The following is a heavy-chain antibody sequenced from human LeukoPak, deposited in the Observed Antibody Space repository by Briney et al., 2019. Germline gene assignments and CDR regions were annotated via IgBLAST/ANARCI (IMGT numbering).Heavy chain of an antibody. V-gene: IGHV1-2*02. CDR1: GYTFTGYY. D-gene: IGHD1-26*01. CDR3: ARGLPGGWELAI. J-gene: IGHJ4*02. CDR2: INPNSGGT. Sequence: GASVKVSCKASGYTFTGYYMHWVRQAPGQGLEWMGWINPNSGGTNYAQKFQGRVTMTRDTSISTAYMELSSLRSEDTAVYYCARGLPGGWELAIWGQGTLVTVSS.